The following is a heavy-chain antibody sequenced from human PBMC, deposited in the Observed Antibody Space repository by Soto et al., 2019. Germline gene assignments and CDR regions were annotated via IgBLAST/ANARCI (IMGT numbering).Heavy chain of an antibody. J-gene: IGHJ4*02. CDR2: IYYSGST. CDR3: ARLAAAGRAYYFDY. Sequence: SETLSLTCTVSGGSISSGGYYWSWIRQHPGKGLEWIGYIYYSGSTNYNPSLKSRVTVSVDTSRNQFSLKLSSVTAADTAVYYCARLAAAGRAYYFDYWGQGILVTVSS. D-gene: IGHD6-25*01. V-gene: IGHV4-61*08. CDR1: GGSISSGGYY.